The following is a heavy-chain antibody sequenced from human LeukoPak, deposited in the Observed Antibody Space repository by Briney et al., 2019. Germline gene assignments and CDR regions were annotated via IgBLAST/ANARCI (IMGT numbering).Heavy chain of an antibody. CDR3: TRDRGAYNLYDY. V-gene: IGHV3-49*03. CDR2: IRSKAYGETA. J-gene: IGHJ4*02. D-gene: IGHD1-1*01. CDR1: GFTFGDYA. Sequence: GGSLRLSCTASGFTFGDYAMSWIRQAPGKGLEWVGFIRSKAYGETADYAASVKGRFTISRDDSKAIAYLQMNSLKTEDTAVYHCTRDRGAYNLYDYWGQGTLVAVSS.